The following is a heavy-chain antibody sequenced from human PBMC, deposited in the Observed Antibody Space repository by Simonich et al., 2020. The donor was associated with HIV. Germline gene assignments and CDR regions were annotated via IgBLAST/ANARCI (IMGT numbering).Heavy chain of an antibody. V-gene: IGHV4-38-2*01. Sequence: QVQLQESGPGLVKPSATLSLTCAVSGYSISSGYYWGWIRQPPGKGLEWIGSIDHSGSTDYSPSLKSRVTISVDTSKNHFSLKLTSVTAADTAVYYCARVGRGAEFDYWGQGTLVTVSS. CDR3: ARVGRGAEFDY. CDR1: GYSISSGYY. D-gene: IGHD1-26*01. CDR2: IDHSGST. J-gene: IGHJ4*02.